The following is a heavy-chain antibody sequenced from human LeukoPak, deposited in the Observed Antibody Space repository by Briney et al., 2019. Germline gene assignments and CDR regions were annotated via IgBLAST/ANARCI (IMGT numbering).Heavy chain of an antibody. D-gene: IGHD3-10*01. Sequence: GGSLRLSCAASGFTFSRYAMSWVRQAPGKGLEWVSTISTGGGSTYYPDAVKGRFTISRDNSNSALYLQMNSLRAEDTAVYYCAKGGYYGSGSYPLEDYYYYGMDVWGQGTTVTVSS. V-gene: IGHV3-23*01. J-gene: IGHJ6*02. CDR3: AKGGYYGSGSYPLEDYYYYGMDV. CDR1: GFTFSRYA. CDR2: ISTGGGST.